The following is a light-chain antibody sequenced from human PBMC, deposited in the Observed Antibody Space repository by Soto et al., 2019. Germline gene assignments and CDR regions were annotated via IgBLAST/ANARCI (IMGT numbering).Light chain of an antibody. CDR3: SSYAGSNHLL. Sequence: QSALTQPPSASGSPGQSATISCTGTSSDVGAYIYVSCHQQHPGKAPKLMIYEVNKRPSGVPDRFSGSKSGNTASLTVSGLQAEDEADYYCSSYAGSNHLLFGGGTKVTVL. V-gene: IGLV2-8*01. J-gene: IGLJ2*01. CDR1: SSDVGAYIY. CDR2: EVN.